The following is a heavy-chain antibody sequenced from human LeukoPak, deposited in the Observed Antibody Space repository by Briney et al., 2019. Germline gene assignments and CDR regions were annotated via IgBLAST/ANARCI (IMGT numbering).Heavy chain of an antibody. V-gene: IGHV4-39*01. Sequence: SETLSLTCAVSGGSISSNSYYWGWIRQPPGKGLEWIGSIYYSGSTYYNPSLKSRVTISVDTSKNQFSLRLSSVTAADTAIYYCARQRTVVTPEFFDYWGQGTLVIVSS. D-gene: IGHD4-23*01. CDR3: ARQRTVVTPEFFDY. CDR2: IYYSGST. CDR1: GGSISSNSYY. J-gene: IGHJ4*02.